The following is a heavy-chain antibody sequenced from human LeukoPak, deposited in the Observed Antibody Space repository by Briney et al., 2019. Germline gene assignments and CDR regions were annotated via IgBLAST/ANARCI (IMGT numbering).Heavy chain of an antibody. Sequence: GTSLRLSCAASGFIFSHYGMHWVRQAPGKGLEWVSVIYSDDNTYYADSVKDRFTISRDNSKNTLSLQMNSVRAEDTAVYYCARPFPPGDSTVEARDDHWGQGTLVTVSS. J-gene: IGHJ4*02. CDR3: ARPFPPGDSTVEARDDH. V-gene: IGHV3-66*04. CDR2: IYSDDNT. D-gene: IGHD4-23*01. CDR1: GFIFSHYG.